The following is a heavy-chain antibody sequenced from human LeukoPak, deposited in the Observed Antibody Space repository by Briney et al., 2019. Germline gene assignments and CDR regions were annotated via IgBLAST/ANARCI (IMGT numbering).Heavy chain of an antibody. CDR1: GYTFSSYG. D-gene: IGHD3-22*01. Sequence: SPVTVSCKASGYTFSSYGISWVRQAPGQGLEWMGWVSAYNGNTHYAQKLQGRVTMTTDTSTSTVYMELRSLRSDDTAVYYCVRGSPPRRNYDSRGYYSYYFDYWGQGTLVTVSS. J-gene: IGHJ4*02. CDR3: VRGSPPRRNYDSRGYYSYYFDY. V-gene: IGHV1-18*01. CDR2: VSAYNGNT.